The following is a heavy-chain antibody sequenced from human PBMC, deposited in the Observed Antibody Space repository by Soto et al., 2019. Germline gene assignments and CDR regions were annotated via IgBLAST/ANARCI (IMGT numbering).Heavy chain of an antibody. Sequence: VQLVQSGAEVKKPGSSVKVSCKASGGTFSSYAISWVRQAPGQGLEWMGGIIPIFGTANYAQKFQGRVTITADESTSTAYMELSSLRSEDTAVYYCARLSIGDYYDSSGYSDYWGQGTLVTVSS. CDR3: ARLSIGDYYDSSGYSDY. D-gene: IGHD3-22*01. CDR2: IIPIFGTA. CDR1: GGTFSSYA. J-gene: IGHJ4*02. V-gene: IGHV1-69*01.